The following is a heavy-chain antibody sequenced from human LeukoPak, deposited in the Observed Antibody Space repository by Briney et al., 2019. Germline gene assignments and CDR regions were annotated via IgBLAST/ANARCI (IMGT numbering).Heavy chain of an antibody. J-gene: IGHJ3*02. D-gene: IGHD2-21*02. V-gene: IGHV4-39*07. Sequence: SETLSLTCTVSGGSISSSSYYWGWIRQPPGKGLEWIGSIYHSGSTYYNPSLKSRVTISVDTSKNQFSLKLSSVTAADTAVYYCAREGEAYCGGDCYSSAFDIWGQGTMVTVSS. CDR3: AREGEAYCGGDCYSSAFDI. CDR1: GGSISSSSYY. CDR2: IYHSGST.